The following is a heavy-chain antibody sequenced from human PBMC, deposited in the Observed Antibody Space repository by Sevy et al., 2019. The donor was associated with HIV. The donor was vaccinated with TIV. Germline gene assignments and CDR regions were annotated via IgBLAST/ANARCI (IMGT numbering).Heavy chain of an antibody. Sequence: SESLSLTCAVYGGSFSGYYWSWIRQPPGKGLEWIGEINHSGSTNYNPSLKSRVTISVDTSKNQFSLKLSSVTAADTDVYYCARGAYGSASYYNGDIVATISGDHYYYGMDVWGQGTSVTVSS. D-gene: IGHD5-12*01. CDR1: GGSFSGYY. J-gene: IGHJ6*02. V-gene: IGHV4-34*01. CDR3: ARGAYGSASYYNGDIVATISGDHYYYGMDV. CDR2: INHSGST.